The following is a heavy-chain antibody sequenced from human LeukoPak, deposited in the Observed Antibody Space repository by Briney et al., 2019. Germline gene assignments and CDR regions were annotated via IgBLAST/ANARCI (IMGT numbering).Heavy chain of an antibody. CDR1: GYSFSNYW. Sequence: VESLKISCKGSGYSFSNYWIAWVRQMPGKGLECMGIIYPRDSDSRNSPSFQGQVTISADRSISTAYLQWSSLKASDTAVYYCARVYGNYYFDYWGQGTLVTVAS. V-gene: IGHV5-51*01. D-gene: IGHD4-11*01. CDR3: ARVYGNYYFDY. J-gene: IGHJ4*02. CDR2: IYPRDSDS.